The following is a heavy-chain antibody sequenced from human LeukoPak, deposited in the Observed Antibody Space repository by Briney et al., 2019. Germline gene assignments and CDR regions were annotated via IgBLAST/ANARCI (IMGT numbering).Heavy chain of an antibody. V-gene: IGHV5-51*01. J-gene: IGHJ4*02. CDR3: ARQTREYSSSSPFDC. CDR2: IYPDDSDT. Sequence: GESLKISCKGSGYSFTTYWIGWVRQLPGKGLDWMGIIYPDDSDTRYSPSFEGQVTISADKSISTASLQWSSLKASDTAMYYCARQTREYSSSSPFDCWGQGTLVTVSS. CDR1: GYSFTTYW. D-gene: IGHD6-6*01.